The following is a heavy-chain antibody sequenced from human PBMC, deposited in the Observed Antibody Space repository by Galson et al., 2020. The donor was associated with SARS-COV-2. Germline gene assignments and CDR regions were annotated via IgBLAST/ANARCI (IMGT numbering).Heavy chain of an antibody. J-gene: IGHJ4*02. V-gene: IGHV5-10-1*01. D-gene: IGHD6-6*01. CDR1: GYRFTSYW. Sequence: HGESLKISCKGSGYRFTSYWISWVRQMPGKGLEWMGRIDPSDSYTNYSPSFQGHVTISADKSISTAYLQWSSLKASDTAMYYCARHLKDSSSSGADDYWGQGTLVTVSS. CDR2: IDPSDSYT. CDR3: ARHLKDSSSSGADDY.